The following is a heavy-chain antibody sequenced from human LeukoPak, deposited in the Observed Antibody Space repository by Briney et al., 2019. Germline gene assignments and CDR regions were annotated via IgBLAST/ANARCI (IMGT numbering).Heavy chain of an antibody. CDR2: IYYDGST. CDR1: GGSISTYY. CDR3: ARHLVYWGYDY. Sequence: SETLSLTCTVSGGSISTYYWSWIRQPPGKGLEWIGYIYYDGSTNYNPSLKSRVTISVDTSKNQFSLKLSSVTAADTAVYYCARHLVYWGYDYWGQGTLVTVSS. J-gene: IGHJ4*02. V-gene: IGHV4-59*08. D-gene: IGHD3-16*01.